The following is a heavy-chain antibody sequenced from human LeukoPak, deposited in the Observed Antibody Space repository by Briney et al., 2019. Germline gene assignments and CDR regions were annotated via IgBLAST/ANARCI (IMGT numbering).Heavy chain of an antibody. D-gene: IGHD2-2*01. V-gene: IGHV1-69*13. CDR1: GGTFSSYA. J-gene: IGHJ6*04. CDR2: IIPIFGTA. Sequence: SVKVSCRASGGTFSSYAISWVRQAPGQGLEWMGGIIPIFGTANYAQKFQGRVTITADESTSTAYMELSSLRSEDTAVYYCARNAVPDRPFSGMDVWGKGTTVTVSS. CDR3: ARNAVPDRPFSGMDV.